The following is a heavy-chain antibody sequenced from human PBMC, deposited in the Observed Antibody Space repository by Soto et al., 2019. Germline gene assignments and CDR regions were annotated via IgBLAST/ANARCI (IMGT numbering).Heavy chain of an antibody. J-gene: IGHJ1*01. V-gene: IGHV3-30-3*01. CDR1: GVTFSNYA. CDR2: ISFDGNDQ. D-gene: IGHD6-13*01. CDR3: AGVLLPGAAPWQEYFQF. Sequence: GGSLRLSCAASGVTFSNYAMHWVRQAPGKGLDWVAAISFDGNDQYYADSVKGRFTVSRDNSRNTLFLQMNSLRGDDTAVYYCAGVLLPGAAPWQEYFQFRGQGTLVTVSS.